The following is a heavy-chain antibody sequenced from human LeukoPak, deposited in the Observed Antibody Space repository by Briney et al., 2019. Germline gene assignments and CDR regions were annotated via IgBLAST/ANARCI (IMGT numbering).Heavy chain of an antibody. Sequence: GGSLRLSCAASGFTFSSYEMNWVRQAPGKGLEWVSYISSSGSTIYYADSVKGRFTISRDNAKNSLYLQMTSLRAEDTAVYYCARDDRLPHIAAGTTSPTDAFDMWGQGTMVTVSS. V-gene: IGHV3-48*03. CDR2: ISSSGSTI. J-gene: IGHJ3*02. CDR1: GFTFSSYE. D-gene: IGHD6-13*01. CDR3: ARDDRLPHIAAGTTSPTDAFDM.